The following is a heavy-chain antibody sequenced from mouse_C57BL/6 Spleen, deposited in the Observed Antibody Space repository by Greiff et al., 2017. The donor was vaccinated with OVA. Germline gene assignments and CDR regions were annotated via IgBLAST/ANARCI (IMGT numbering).Heavy chain of an antibody. V-gene: IGHV1-18*01. CDR1: GYTFTDYN. J-gene: IGHJ4*01. CDR3: ARRNIYYGYDVDYAMDY. D-gene: IGHD2-2*01. CDR2: INPNNGGT. Sequence: EVQLQESGPELVKPGASVKIPCKASGYTFTDYNMDWVKQSHGKSLEWIGDINPNNGGTIYNQKFKGKATLTVDKSSSTAYMELRSLTSEDTAVYYCARRNIYYGYDVDYAMDYWGQGTSVTVSS.